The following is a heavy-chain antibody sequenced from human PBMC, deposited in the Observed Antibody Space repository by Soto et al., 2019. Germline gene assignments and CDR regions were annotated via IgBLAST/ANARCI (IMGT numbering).Heavy chain of an antibody. D-gene: IGHD1-1*01. V-gene: IGHV1-18*01. CDR2: ISAHNGNT. CDR3: ARGRYGDY. Sequence: QVHLVQSGAEVKKPGASVKVSCKGSGYAFTTYGITWVRQAPGQGLEWMGWISAHNGNTNYAQKLQGRVTVTRDTSTSTAYMELRSLSSDDTAVDYCARGRYGDYWGQGARVPVSS. CDR1: GYAFTTYG. J-gene: IGHJ4*02.